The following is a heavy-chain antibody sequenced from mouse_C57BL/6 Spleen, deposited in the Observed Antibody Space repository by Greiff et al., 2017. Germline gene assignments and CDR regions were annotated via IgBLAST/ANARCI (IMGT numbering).Heavy chain of an antibody. CDR1: GYTFTEYT. CDR2: FYPGSGST. D-gene: IGHD1-1*01. Sequence: QVQLQQSGAELVKPGASVKLSCKASGYTFTEYTIHWVKQRSGQGLEWIGWFYPGSGSTKYNEKFKDKATLTADKSSSTVYMELSRLTSEDSAVYVYARPKDRNYYYYSSYWYFDVWGTGTTVTVSS. V-gene: IGHV1-62-2*01. J-gene: IGHJ1*03. CDR3: ARPKDRNYYYYSSYWYFDV.